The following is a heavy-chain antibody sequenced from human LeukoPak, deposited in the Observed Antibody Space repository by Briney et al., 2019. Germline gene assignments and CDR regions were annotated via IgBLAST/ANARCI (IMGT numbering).Heavy chain of an antibody. D-gene: IGHD4-17*01. V-gene: IGHV3-74*01. CDR3: ARLYGGYGDYYFDY. CDR1: GFTFSTYW. CDR2: INSDGSST. Sequence: PGGSLRLSCAASGFTFSTYWMHWVRQGPGKGLVWVSRINSDGSSTTYADSVKGRFTISRDNAKNTLYLQMNSLRAEDSAVYYCARLYGGYGDYYFDYWGQGTLVTVSS. J-gene: IGHJ4*02.